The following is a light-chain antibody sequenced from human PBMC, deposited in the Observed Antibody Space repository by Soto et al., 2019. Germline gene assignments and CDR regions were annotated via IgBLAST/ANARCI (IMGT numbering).Light chain of an antibody. Sequence: EVVMTQSPLSLPVTLGQPASISCRSSQSLVNSDGNTYLNWFHQRPGQSPRRLIYKVSKRDSGVPDRFSGSGSGTDFTLRISRVEAEDVGVYYCMQGSRWPRTFGQGTRVEIK. V-gene: IGKV2-30*01. J-gene: IGKJ1*01. CDR2: KVS. CDR3: MQGSRWPRT. CDR1: QSLVNSDGNTY.